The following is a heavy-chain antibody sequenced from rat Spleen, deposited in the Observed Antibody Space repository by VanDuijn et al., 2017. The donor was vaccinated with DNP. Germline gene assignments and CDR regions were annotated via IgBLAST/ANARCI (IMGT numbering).Heavy chain of an antibody. J-gene: IGHJ1*01. CDR1: GFSLTSYN. CDR2: SWSTGGT. D-gene: IGHD1-9*01. Sequence: QVQLKESGPGLVQPSQTLSLTCTVAGFSLTSYNVHWVRQPPGKGLEWMGVSWSTGGTRYNSALKSRLSISKDTSKSQVFLKMNSLQTEDTATYYYARDGYNYWYFDFWGPGTMVTVSS. CDR3: ARDGYNYWYFDF. V-gene: IGHV2-41*01.